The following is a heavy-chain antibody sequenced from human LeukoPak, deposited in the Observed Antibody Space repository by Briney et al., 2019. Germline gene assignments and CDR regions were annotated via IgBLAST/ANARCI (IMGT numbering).Heavy chain of an antibody. D-gene: IGHD3-10*01. CDR2: IKQDGSEK. Sequence: PGGSLRLSCAASGFTFSSYWMSWVRQAPGKGLEWVANIKQDGSEKYYVDSVKGRFTISRDNAKNSLYLQMNSLRAEDTAVYYCARDYGSGIYYYYGMDVWGQGTTVTVSS. CDR3: ARDYGSGIYYYYGMDV. V-gene: IGHV3-7*01. CDR1: GFTFSSYW. J-gene: IGHJ6*02.